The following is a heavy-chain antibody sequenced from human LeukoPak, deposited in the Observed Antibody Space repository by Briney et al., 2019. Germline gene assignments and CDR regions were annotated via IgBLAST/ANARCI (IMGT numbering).Heavy chain of an antibody. Sequence: GGSLRLSCAASGFTFNSYAMYWVRQAPGKGLEWISGIFGSGGSPHYADSVKGRFTISRDNSQEIVYLQLDSLRIEDTALYYCGKTTVGYSSGRYPGWPVDYWGQGALVTVSS. CDR3: GKTTVGYSSGRYPGWPVDY. D-gene: IGHD2-15*01. CDR1: GFTFNSYA. CDR2: IFGSGGSP. V-gene: IGHV3-23*01. J-gene: IGHJ4*02.